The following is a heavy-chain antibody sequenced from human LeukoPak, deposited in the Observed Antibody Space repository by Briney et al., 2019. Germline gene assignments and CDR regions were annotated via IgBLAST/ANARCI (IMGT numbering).Heavy chain of an antibody. CDR2: IYYSGST. V-gene: IGHV4-59*08. CDR3: ARHYSTIWLSAYDI. Sequence: SETLSLTCTVSGGSISSYYWSWIRQPPGKGLEWIGYIYYSGSTNYNPSLKSRVTISVDTSKNQFSLKLSSVTAADTAVYYCARHYSTIWLSAYDIWGQGTMVTVSS. CDR1: GGSISSYY. J-gene: IGHJ3*02. D-gene: IGHD2/OR15-2a*01.